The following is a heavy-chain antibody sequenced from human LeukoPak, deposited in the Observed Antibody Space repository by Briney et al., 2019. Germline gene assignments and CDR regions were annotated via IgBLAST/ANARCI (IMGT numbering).Heavy chain of an antibody. CDR2: ISYDGSNK. Sequence: GGSLRLSCAASGFTFSSYGMHWVRQAPGKGLEWVAVISYDGSNKYYADSVKGRFTISRDNAKSSLYLQMNSLRAEDTAVYFCARDYDLHYFDNWGQGTLVTVSS. CDR1: GFTFSSYG. J-gene: IGHJ4*02. V-gene: IGHV3-30*03. D-gene: IGHD3-3*01. CDR3: ARDYDLHYFDN.